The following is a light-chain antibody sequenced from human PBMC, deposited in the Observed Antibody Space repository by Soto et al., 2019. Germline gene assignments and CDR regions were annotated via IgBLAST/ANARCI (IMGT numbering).Light chain of an antibody. CDR1: SSDVGGYNY. Sequence: QSALTQPASVSGSPGQSITISCTGTSSDVGGYNYVSWYQQHPGKVPKLMIYDVSHRPSGVSDRVSGSKSGNTASLTISGLQAEDEADYYCSSYTSSSTLVFGGGTKLTVL. J-gene: IGLJ2*01. V-gene: IGLV2-14*03. CDR3: SSYTSSSTLV. CDR2: DVS.